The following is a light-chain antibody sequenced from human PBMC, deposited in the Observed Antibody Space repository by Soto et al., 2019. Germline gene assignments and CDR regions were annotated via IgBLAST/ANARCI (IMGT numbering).Light chain of an antibody. CDR2: GAS. J-gene: IGKJ4*01. CDR3: QQYNSLPPT. CDR1: QSVSSRY. Sequence: EIVLTQSPGTLSLSPGERASLSCRAGQSVSSRYFAWYQQKPGQAPRLLIHGASNRATGIPDRFSGSGSGTDFTRIISGLEAEDFAVYYCQQYNSLPPTFGGGTKVEIK. V-gene: IGKV3-20*01.